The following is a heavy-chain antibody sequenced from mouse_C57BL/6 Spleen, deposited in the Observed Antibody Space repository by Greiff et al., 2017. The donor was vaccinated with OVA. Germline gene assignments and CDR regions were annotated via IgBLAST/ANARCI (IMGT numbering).Heavy chain of an antibody. V-gene: IGHV5-4*01. J-gene: IGHJ1*03. D-gene: IGHD1-1*01. Sequence: EVQLVESGGGLVKPGGSLKLSCAASGFTFSSYAMSWVRQTPEKRLEWVATISDGGSYTYYPDNVKGRFTISRDNAKNNLYLQMSHLKSEDTAMYYCARATAVARGYFDVWGTGTTVTVSS. CDR2: ISDGGSYT. CDR3: ARATAVARGYFDV. CDR1: GFTFSSYA.